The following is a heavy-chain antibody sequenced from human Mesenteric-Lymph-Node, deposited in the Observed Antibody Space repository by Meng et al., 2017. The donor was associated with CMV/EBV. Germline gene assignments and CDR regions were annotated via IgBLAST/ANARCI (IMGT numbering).Heavy chain of an antibody. CDR1: GFTFSKYA. D-gene: IGHD2-2*01. Sequence: GESLKISCAASGFTFSKYAMHWVRQAPGKGLEWVAVISYDGSNKYYADSVKGRFTISRDNSKNTLYLQMNSLRAEDTAVYYCARDLGDKGVPAPPGFYYGMDVWGQGTTVTVSS. CDR2: ISYDGSNK. V-gene: IGHV3-30-3*01. J-gene: IGHJ6*02. CDR3: ARDLGDKGVPAPPGFYYGMDV.